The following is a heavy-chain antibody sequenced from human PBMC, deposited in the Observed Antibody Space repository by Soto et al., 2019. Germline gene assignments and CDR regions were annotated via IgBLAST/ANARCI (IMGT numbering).Heavy chain of an antibody. CDR1: GFTFSSYG. D-gene: IGHD5-12*01. CDR3: ARGWSRTAGSRYDIFDY. V-gene: IGHV3-33*01. J-gene: IGHJ4*02. Sequence: GGSLRLSCAASGFTFSSYGMHWVRQAPGKGLEWVAVIWYDGSNKYYADSVKGRFTISRDNSKNTLYLQMNSLRAEDTAVYYCARGWSRTAGSRYDIFDYWGQGTLVTVSS. CDR2: IWYDGSNK.